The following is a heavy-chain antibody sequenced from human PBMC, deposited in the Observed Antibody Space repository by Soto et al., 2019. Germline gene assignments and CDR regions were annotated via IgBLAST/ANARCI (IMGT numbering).Heavy chain of an antibody. J-gene: IGHJ3*02. D-gene: IGHD3-3*01. CDR2: IKQDGSEK. CDR1: GFTFSSYW. CDR3: ARAHFWSGYYNAFDI. V-gene: IGHV3-7*01. Sequence: GGSLRLSCAASGFTFSSYWMSWVRQAPGKGLEWVANIKQDGSEKYYVDSVKGRFTTSRDNAKNSLYLQMNSLRAEDTAVYYCARAHFWSGYYNAFDIWGQGTMVTVSS.